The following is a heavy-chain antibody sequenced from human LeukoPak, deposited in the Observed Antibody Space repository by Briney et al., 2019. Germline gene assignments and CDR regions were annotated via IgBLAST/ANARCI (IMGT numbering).Heavy chain of an antibody. J-gene: IGHJ5*02. CDR1: GFTFSDYY. CDR2: ISSSGSTI. D-gene: IGHD2-15*01. Sequence: PGGSLRLSCAASGFTFSDYYMSWIRQAPGKGLEWVSYISSSGSTIYYADSVKGRFTISRDNAKNSLYLQMNSLRAEDTAVYYCARDGMGVAAATRYNWFDPWGQGTLVTVSS. V-gene: IGHV3-11*01. CDR3: ARDGMGVAAATRYNWFDP.